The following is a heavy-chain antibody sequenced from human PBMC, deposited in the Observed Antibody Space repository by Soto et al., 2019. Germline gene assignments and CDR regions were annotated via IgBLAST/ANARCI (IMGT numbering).Heavy chain of an antibody. V-gene: IGHV3-23*01. Sequence: GGSLRLSCAASGFTFSSYAMSWVRQAPGKGLEWVSAISGGGGSTYYADSVKGRFTISRDNAKDTLYLQMNSLRAEDTAVYYCAKDLDIVVVPAAETHDAFEIWGQGTMFTVS. CDR2: ISGGGGST. D-gene: IGHD2-2*01. CDR1: GFTFSSYA. J-gene: IGHJ3*02. CDR3: AKDLDIVVVPAAETHDAFEI.